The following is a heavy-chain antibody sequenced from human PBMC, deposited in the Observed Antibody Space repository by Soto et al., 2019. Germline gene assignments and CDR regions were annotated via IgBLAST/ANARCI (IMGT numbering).Heavy chain of an antibody. Sequence: QLQLQESGPGLVKPSETLSLICTVSGGSISSSTYYWGWIRQPPGKGLEWIGNFYYSGSTYYNPSLKSRVTISVDTSKNQSSLQLRSVPAADTAMYFCARHARGSCYSWGQGTLVTVSS. CDR1: GGSISSSTYY. D-gene: IGHD2-15*01. CDR2: FYYSGST. CDR3: ARHARGSCYS. J-gene: IGHJ4*02. V-gene: IGHV4-39*01.